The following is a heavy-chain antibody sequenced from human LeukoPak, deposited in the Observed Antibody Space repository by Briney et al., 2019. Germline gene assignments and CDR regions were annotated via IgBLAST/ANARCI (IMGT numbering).Heavy chain of an antibody. J-gene: IGHJ5*02. CDR2: ISSSSSYI. V-gene: IGHV3-21*01. CDR1: GFTLSSYS. CDR3: ARYSSGWYDWFDP. Sequence: PGGSLRLSCAASGFTLSSYSMNWVRQAPGKGREWVSSISSSSSYIYYADSVKGRFTISRDNAKNSLYLQMNSLRAEDTAVYYCARYSSGWYDWFDPWGQGTLVTVSS. D-gene: IGHD6-19*01.